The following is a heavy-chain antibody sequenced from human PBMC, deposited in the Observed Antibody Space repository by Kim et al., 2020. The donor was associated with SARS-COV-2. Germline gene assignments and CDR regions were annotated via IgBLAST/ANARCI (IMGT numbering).Heavy chain of an antibody. CDR3: AKDMLEYYYGSGSYYNLHYYYGMDV. CDR2: ISWNSGSI. V-gene: IGHV3-9*01. D-gene: IGHD3-10*01. J-gene: IGHJ6*02. CDR1: GFTFGDYA. Sequence: GGSLRLSCAVSGFTFGDYAMHWVRQAPGKGLEWVSGISWNSGSIGYADSVKGRFTISRDNAKNSLYLQMNSLRAEDTALYYCAKDMLEYYYGSGSYYNLHYYYGMDVWGQGTTVTVSS.